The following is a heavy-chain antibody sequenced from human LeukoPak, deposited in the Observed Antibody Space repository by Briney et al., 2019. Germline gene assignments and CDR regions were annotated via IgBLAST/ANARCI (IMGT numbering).Heavy chain of an antibody. CDR3: ARGTGIGAVDY. J-gene: IGHJ4*02. V-gene: IGHV3-13*01. CDR2: IGTAGDT. Sequence: GGSLRPSCAASGFTFSSYDMHWVRQATGKGLEWVSAIGTAGDTYYPGSVKGRFTISRENAKNSLYLQMNSLRAGDTAVYYCARGTGIGAVDYWGQGTLVTVSS. D-gene: IGHD1-14*01. CDR1: GFTFSSYD.